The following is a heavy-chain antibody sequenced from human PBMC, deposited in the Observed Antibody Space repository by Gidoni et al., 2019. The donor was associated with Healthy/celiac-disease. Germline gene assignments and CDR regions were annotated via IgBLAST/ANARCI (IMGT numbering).Heavy chain of an antibody. CDR2: MSGSGGST. CDR3: AKGIAAAGGVDY. D-gene: IGHD6-13*01. CDR1: GLTFSSYA. V-gene: IGHV3-23*01. Sequence: EVQLLESGGGLVQPGGSLRLSCAASGLTFSSYAISWVRQAPGQGMEWVSAMSGSGGSTYYADSVKGRFTISRDNSKNTLYLQMNSLRAEDTAVYYCAKGIAAAGGVDYWGQGTLVTVSS. J-gene: IGHJ4*02.